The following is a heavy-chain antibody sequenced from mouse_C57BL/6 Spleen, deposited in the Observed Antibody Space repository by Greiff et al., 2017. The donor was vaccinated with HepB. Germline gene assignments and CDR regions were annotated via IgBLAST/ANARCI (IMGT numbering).Heavy chain of an antibody. D-gene: IGHD2-2*01. J-gene: IGHJ1*03. V-gene: IGHV1-55*01. CDR1: GYTFTSYW. CDR3: ARDGNDVWYFDV. Sequence: QVQLQQPGAELVKPGASVKMSCKASGYTFTSYWITWVKQRPGQGLEWIGDIYPGSGSTNYNEKFKSKATLTVDTSSSTAYMQLSSLTSEDSAVYYCARDGNDVWYFDVWGTGTTVTVSS. CDR2: IYPGSGST.